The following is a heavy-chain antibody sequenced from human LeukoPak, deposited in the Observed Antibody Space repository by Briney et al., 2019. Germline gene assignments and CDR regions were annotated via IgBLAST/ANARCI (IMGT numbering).Heavy chain of an antibody. CDR2: IYYSGTT. V-gene: IGHV4-61*01. J-gene: IGHJ4*02. CDR1: GVSINTCCYY. CDR3: ARLGGGYSYGYYLDY. Sequence: PSETLSLTCDVSGVSINTCCYYWSWIRQPPGKGLEYIGFIYYSGTTNYNPSLKSRVTISVDTSKNQFSLKLSSVTAADTAVYYCARLGGGYSYGYYLDYWGQGTLVAVSS. D-gene: IGHD5-18*01.